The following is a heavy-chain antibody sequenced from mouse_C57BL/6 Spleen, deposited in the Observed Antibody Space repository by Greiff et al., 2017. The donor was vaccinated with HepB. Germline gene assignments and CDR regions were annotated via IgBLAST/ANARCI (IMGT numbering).Heavy chain of an antibody. CDR3: ARRGPYDYDKYFDV. CDR1: GFTFSSYT. CDR2: ISGGGGNT. Sequence: EVKLMESGRGLVKPGGSLKLSCAASGFTFSSYTMSWVRQTPEKRLEWVATISGGGGNTYYPDSVKGRFTISRDNAKNTLYLQMSSLRSEDTALYYCARRGPYDYDKYFDVWGTGTTVTVSS. D-gene: IGHD2-4*01. J-gene: IGHJ1*03. V-gene: IGHV5-9*01.